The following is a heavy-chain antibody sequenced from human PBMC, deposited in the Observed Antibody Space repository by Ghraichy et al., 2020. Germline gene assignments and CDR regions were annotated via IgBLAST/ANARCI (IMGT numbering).Heavy chain of an antibody. Sequence: SQTLSLTCAISGDSVSSNSAAWNWIRQSPSRGLEWLGRTYYRSKWYNDYAVSVKSRITINPDTSKNQFSLQLNSVTPEDTAVYYCARVESIAVAGHYYYYGMDVWGQGTTVTVSS. J-gene: IGHJ6*02. CDR3: ARVESIAVAGHYYYYGMDV. D-gene: IGHD6-19*01. CDR1: GDSVSSNSAA. CDR2: TYYRSKWYN. V-gene: IGHV6-1*01.